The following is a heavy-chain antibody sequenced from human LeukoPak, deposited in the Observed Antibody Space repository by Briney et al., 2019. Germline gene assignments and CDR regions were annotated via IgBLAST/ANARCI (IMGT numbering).Heavy chain of an antibody. V-gene: IGHV1-69*13. CDR1: GGTFSGYA. D-gene: IGHD6-13*01. CDR2: IIPIFGTA. J-gene: IGHJ4*02. Sequence: SVKVSCKASGGTFSGYAISWVRQAPGQGLEWMGGIIPIFGTANYAQKFQGRVTITADESTSTAYMELSSLRSEDTAVYYCASGSSSWPTYYFDYWGQGTLVTVSS. CDR3: ASGSSSWPTYYFDY.